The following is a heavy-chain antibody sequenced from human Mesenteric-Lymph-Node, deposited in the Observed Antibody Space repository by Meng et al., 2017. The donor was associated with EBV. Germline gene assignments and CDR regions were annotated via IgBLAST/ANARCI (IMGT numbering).Heavy chain of an antibody. CDR2: MNPKTGST. J-gene: IGHJ5*02. D-gene: IGHD1-14*01. CDR3: ARERNSLDP. Sequence: QVQFVQYGAGGKKPGATVKVSCKASGYTFTTYDINWVRQAAGQGLEWMGWMNPKTGSTGYAQKFQGRVTMTRNTSISTAYMELSSLRSEDTAVYYCARERNSLDPWGQGTLVTVSS. V-gene: IGHV1-8*01. CDR1: GYTFTTYD.